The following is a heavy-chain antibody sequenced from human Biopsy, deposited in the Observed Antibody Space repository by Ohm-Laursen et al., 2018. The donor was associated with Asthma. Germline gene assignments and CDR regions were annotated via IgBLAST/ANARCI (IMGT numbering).Heavy chain of an antibody. D-gene: IGHD6-13*01. CDR2: INPNSGAT. J-gene: IGHJ5*02. CDR1: GYPFIGYH. CDR3: ARGQKSAGDRWFDP. Sequence: GASVKVSCKASGYPFIGYHIHWMRQAPGQGLEWMGRINPNSGATNYAQKFQGRVTMTRDTSNSTAYMEVSRLRSDDTAVYYCARGQKSAGDRWFDPWGQGTLVIVSS. V-gene: IGHV1-2*06.